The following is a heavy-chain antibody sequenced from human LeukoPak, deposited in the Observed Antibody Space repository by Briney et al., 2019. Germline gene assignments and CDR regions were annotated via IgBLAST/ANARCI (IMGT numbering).Heavy chain of an antibody. CDR3: ARDWDIVVVPAVYLLPGGDYYYMDV. J-gene: IGHJ6*03. CDR2: ISAYNGNT. V-gene: IGHV1-18*01. D-gene: IGHD2-2*01. CDR1: GYTFTSYG. Sequence: ASVKVSCKASGYTFTSYGISWVRQAPGQGLEWMGWISAYNGNTNYAQKLQGRVIMTTDTSTSTAYMELRSLRSDDTAVYYCARDWDIVVVPAVYLLPGGDYYYMDVWGKGTTVTVSS.